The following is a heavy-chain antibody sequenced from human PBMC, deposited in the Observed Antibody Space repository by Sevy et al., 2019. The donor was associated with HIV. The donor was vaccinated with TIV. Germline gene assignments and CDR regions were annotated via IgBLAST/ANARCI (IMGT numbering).Heavy chain of an antibody. CDR1: GLTFSSYA. CDR3: ARELYGDSPPRAFDI. CDR2: ISYDGSNK. V-gene: IGHV3-30-3*01. J-gene: IGHJ3*02. D-gene: IGHD4-17*01. Sequence: GGSLRLSCAASGLTFSSYAMHWVRQAPGKGLEWVAVISYDGSNKYYADSVKGRFTISRDNSKNTLYLQMNSLRAEDTAVYYCARELYGDSPPRAFDIWGQGTMVTVSS.